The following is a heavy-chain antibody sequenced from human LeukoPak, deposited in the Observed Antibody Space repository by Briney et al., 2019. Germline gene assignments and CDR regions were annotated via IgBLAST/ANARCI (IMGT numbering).Heavy chain of an antibody. Sequence: SCKASGGTFSSYAIHWVRQAPGKGLEWVAVSAHDEVGKQFADSVKGRFTLSRDNSRDSVHLQMNRLRDEDTAVYYCAKDRGYGEHEPFESWGQGSLVTVSS. J-gene: IGHJ4*02. CDR3: AKDRGYGEHEPFES. D-gene: IGHD4/OR15-4a*01. V-gene: IGHV3-30*18. CDR1: GGTFSSYA. CDR2: SAHDEVGK.